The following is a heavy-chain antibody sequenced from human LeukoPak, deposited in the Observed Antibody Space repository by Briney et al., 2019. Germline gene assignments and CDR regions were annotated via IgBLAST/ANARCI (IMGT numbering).Heavy chain of an antibody. J-gene: IGHJ5*02. CDR1: GGSISSYY. CDR2: IYYSGST. Sequence: SETLSLTCTVSGGSISSYYWSWIRQPPGKGLEWIGYIYYSGSTNYNPSLKGRVTISVDTSKNQFSLKLSSVTAADTAVYYCARHYAATIPNWFDPWGQGTLVTVSS. D-gene: IGHD5-12*01. CDR3: ARHYAATIPNWFDP. V-gene: IGHV4-59*08.